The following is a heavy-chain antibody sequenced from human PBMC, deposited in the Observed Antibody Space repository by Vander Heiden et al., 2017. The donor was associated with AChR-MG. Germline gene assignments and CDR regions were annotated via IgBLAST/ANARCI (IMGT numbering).Heavy chain of an antibody. Sequence: HVQLVQSGAEVNKPGTSVKVTCKASGGIFRSYSISWVRQAPGQGLEWMGRLIPILGIANYAQKFQGRVTITADKSTSTAYMELSSLRSEDTAVYYCARDSGYYGSGSSGWFDPWRQGTLVTVSS. CDR1: GGIFRSYS. CDR2: LIPILGIA. V-gene: IGHV1-69*04. D-gene: IGHD3-10*01. J-gene: IGHJ5*02. CDR3: ARDSGYYGSGSSGWFDP.